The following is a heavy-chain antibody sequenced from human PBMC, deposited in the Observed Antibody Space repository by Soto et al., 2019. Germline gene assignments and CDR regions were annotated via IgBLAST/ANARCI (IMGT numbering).Heavy chain of an antibody. CDR1: GFTFRTYG. CDR2: ISDDGSTL. CDR3: ARDPPDGDYFFDY. Sequence: QVQLVESGGGSVQPGKSLRLSCAVSGFTFRTYGMHWVRQAPRKGLEWLAFISDDGSTLYYADSLKGRFTISRDNSKNTLHLQMTSLSVEDTAVYYCARDPPDGDYFFDYWGQGTLVIVSS. V-gene: IGHV3-30*03. J-gene: IGHJ4*02. D-gene: IGHD4-17*01.